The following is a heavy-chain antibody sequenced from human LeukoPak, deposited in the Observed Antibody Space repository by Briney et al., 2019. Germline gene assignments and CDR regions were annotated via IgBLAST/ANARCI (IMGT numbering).Heavy chain of an antibody. Sequence: SETLSLTCTVSGGSISGYYWSCIRQPAGKGLEWIGHIHTSGNTKYNPSLKSRVTMSVDTSNNQFSLRVSSVTAADTAIYYCVRGGSKAAATFDYWGQGTLVTVFS. V-gene: IGHV4-4*07. CDR3: VRGGSKAAATFDY. CDR1: GGSISGYY. CDR2: IHTSGNT. J-gene: IGHJ4*02. D-gene: IGHD2-15*01.